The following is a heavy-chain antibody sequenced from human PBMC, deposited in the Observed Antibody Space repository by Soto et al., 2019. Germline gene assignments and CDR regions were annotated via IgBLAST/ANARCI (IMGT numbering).Heavy chain of an antibody. CDR3: ARGLRIDCSGGSCYRKYSWFDP. Sequence: PSETRSLTCTVSGCSISSGGYYWSWIRQHPGKGLEWIGYIYYSGSTYYNPSLKSRVTISVDTSKNQFSLKLSSVTAADTAVYYCARGLRIDCSGGSCYRKYSWFDPWGQGTLVS. CDR2: IYYSGST. V-gene: IGHV4-31*03. CDR1: GCSISSGGYY. J-gene: IGHJ5*02. D-gene: IGHD2-15*01.